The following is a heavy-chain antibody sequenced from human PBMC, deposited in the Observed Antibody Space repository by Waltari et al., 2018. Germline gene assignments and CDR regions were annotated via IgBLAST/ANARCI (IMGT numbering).Heavy chain of an antibody. Sequence: EVQLVESGGGLIQPGGSLRLSCAASGFIVSYNYMSGVRQTRGKGRGWVSVIYDAGGTYYADSVKGRFTISRDTSKSTLYLQMDSLRVEDSAVYYWARAGLGSPLEWQRMFDSWGQGTLVTVSS. V-gene: IGHV3-53*01. CDR1: GFIVSYNY. CDR2: IYDAGGT. J-gene: IGHJ4*02. CDR3: ARAGLGSPLEWQRMFDS. D-gene: IGHD5-12*01.